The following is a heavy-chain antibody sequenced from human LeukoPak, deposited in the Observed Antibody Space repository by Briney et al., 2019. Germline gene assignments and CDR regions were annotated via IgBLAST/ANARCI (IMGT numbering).Heavy chain of an antibody. CDR1: GGSISSYY. J-gene: IGHJ6*03. CDR2: IYTSGST. Sequence: PSETLSLTCTVSGGSISSYYWSWIRQPAGKGLEWIGRIYTSGSTNYNPSLKSRVTISVDTSKNQFSLKLSSVTAADTAVYYCARGGYSYVYYYYYMDVWGKGTTVTVSS. V-gene: IGHV4-4*07. D-gene: IGHD5-18*01. CDR3: ARGGYSYVYYYYYMDV.